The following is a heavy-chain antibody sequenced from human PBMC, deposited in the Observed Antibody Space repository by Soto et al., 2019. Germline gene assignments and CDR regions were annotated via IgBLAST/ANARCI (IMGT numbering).Heavy chain of an antibody. CDR1: GGTFSSYA. D-gene: IGHD4-17*01. CDR3: ARALYGDYVISPHYYGMDV. J-gene: IGHJ6*02. Sequence: SVKVSCKASGGTFSSYAISWVRQAPGQGLEWMGGIIPIFGTANYAQKFQGRVTITADESTSTAYMELSSLRSEDTAVYYCARALYGDYVISPHYYGMDVWGQGTTVTVSS. CDR2: IIPIFGTA. V-gene: IGHV1-69*13.